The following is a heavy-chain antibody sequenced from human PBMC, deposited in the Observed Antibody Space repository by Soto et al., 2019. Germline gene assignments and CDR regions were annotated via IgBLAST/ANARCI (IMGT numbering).Heavy chain of an antibody. V-gene: IGHV3-7*01. Sequence: EVQLVESGGALVQPGGSLRLSCAASGFTFTDYWMNWVRQAPGKGLEWVANIKQDGSEKYYVDSVKGRFTISRDNAKKSFYLQMTSLISEDTAVYYCAIMIFGLGTDHWGQGTLVTVAS. CDR2: IKQDGSEK. D-gene: IGHD3-3*01. CDR3: AIMIFGLGTDH. J-gene: IGHJ5*02. CDR1: GFTFTDYW.